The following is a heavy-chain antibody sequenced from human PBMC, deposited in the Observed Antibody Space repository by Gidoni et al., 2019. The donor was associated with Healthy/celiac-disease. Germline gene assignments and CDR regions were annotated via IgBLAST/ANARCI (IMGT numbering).Heavy chain of an antibody. V-gene: IGHV4-4*02. J-gene: IGHJ5*02. CDR2: IYHSGST. D-gene: IGHD2-2*01. Sequence: QVQLQESGPGLVKPSGTLSLTCAVSGGSISSSNWWSWVRQPPGRGLEWIGEIYHSGSTNYNPSLKSRVTISVDKSKNQFSLKLSSVTAADTAVYYCASEGCSSTSCYGPGGGNWFDPWGQGTLVTVSS. CDR1: GGSISSSNW. CDR3: ASEGCSSTSCYGPGGGNWFDP.